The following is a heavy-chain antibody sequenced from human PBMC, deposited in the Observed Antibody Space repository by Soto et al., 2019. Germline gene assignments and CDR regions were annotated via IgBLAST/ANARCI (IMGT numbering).Heavy chain of an antibody. CDR3: ARDLSYNFYDF. J-gene: IGHJ4*02. D-gene: IGHD3-3*01. Sequence: QVQLDQSGAEVRKPGASVRISCKTSGETFDDYYVHWVRQAPGQGLEWIGKIYPSGGATNYAPKCRGRATLTRDTSTTTVYMDLSGLTSEDTAMYYCARDLSYNFYDFWGQGTQVTVSS. CDR1: GETFDDYY. CDR2: IYPSGGAT. V-gene: IGHV1-46*02.